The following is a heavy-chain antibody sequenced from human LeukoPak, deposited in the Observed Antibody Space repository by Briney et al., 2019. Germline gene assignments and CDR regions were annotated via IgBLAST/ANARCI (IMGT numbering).Heavy chain of an antibody. J-gene: IGHJ4*02. Sequence: GGSLRLSCAASGFTFSSYSMNWFRQAPGKGLEWVSSISSSSSYIYYADSVKGRFTISRDNAKNSLYLQMNSLRDEDTAVYYCARDLAKYYYGSGSSVYWGQGTLVTVSS. CDR1: GFTFSSYS. V-gene: IGHV3-21*01. CDR2: ISSSSSYI. D-gene: IGHD3-10*01. CDR3: ARDLAKYYYGSGSSVY.